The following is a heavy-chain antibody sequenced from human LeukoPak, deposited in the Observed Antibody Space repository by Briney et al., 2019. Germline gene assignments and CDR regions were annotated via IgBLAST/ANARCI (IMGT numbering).Heavy chain of an antibody. CDR1: GYTFTGYY. CDR2: INPNSGGT. CDR3: ARDQFFDYGSGSYYRLSDY. Sequence: ASVKVSCKASGYTFTGYYMHWVRQAPGQGLEWMGWINPNSGGTNYAQKFQGRVTMTRDTSISTAYMELSRLRSDDTAVYYCARDQFFDYGSGSYYRLSDYWGQGTLVTVSS. D-gene: IGHD3-10*01. V-gene: IGHV1-2*02. J-gene: IGHJ4*02.